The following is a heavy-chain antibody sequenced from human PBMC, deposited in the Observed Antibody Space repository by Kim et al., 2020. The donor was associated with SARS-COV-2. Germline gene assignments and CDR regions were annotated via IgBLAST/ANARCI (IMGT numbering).Heavy chain of an antibody. D-gene: IGHD6-13*01. CDR1: GGSFSGYY. J-gene: IGHJ4*02. CDR3: ARGPIAAAGKVADYFDY. V-gene: IGHV4-34*01. CDR2: INHSGST. Sequence: SETLSLTCAVYGGSFSGYYWSWIRQPPGKGLEWIGEINHSGSTNYNPSLKSRVTISVDTSKNQFSLKLSSVTAADTAVYYCARGPIAAAGKVADYFDYWGQGTLVTVSS.